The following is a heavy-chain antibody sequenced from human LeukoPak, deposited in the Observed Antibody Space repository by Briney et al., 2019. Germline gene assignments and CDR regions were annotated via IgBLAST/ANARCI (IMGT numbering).Heavy chain of an antibody. Sequence: GGSLRLSCAASGFTFSSYAMHWVRQAPGKGLEWVADISYGGSNKSYADSVKGRFTISRDNSKHTLYLQMNSLRAEDTAVYYCAREGVTMALDYWGQGTLVTVSS. CDR1: GFTFSSYA. D-gene: IGHD3-10*01. J-gene: IGHJ4*02. CDR3: AREGVTMALDY. V-gene: IGHV3-30*14. CDR2: ISYGGSNK.